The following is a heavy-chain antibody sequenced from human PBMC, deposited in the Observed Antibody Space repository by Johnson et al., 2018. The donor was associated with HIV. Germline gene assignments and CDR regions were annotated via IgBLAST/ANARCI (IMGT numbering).Heavy chain of an antibody. V-gene: IGHV3-30*02. CDR2: IRYDGSNK. J-gene: IGHJ3*02. D-gene: IGHD6-13*01. CDR1: GFTFSSYG. Sequence: QVQLVESGGGLVQPGRSLRLSCAASGFTFSSYGMHWVRQAPGKGLEWVAFIRYDGSNKYYADSVKGRFTISRDNSKNTLYLQMNSLRAGDTAVYYCARGRKDIEAADGLDNDAFDMWGQGTLVTVSS. CDR3: ARGRKDIEAADGLDNDAFDM.